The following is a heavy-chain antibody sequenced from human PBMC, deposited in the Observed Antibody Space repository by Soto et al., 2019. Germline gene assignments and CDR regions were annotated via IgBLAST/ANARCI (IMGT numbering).Heavy chain of an antibody. CDR3: ARVGSSSWYHYPVVRYYFDY. D-gene: IGHD6-13*01. V-gene: IGHV1-2*02. Sequence: ASVKVSCKASGYTFTGYYMHWVRQAPGQGLEWMGWINPNSGGTNYAQKFQGRVTMTRDTSISTAYMELSRLRSDDTAVYYCARVGSSSWYHYPVVRYYFDYWGQGTLVTVSS. CDR2: INPNSGGT. CDR1: GYTFTGYY. J-gene: IGHJ4*02.